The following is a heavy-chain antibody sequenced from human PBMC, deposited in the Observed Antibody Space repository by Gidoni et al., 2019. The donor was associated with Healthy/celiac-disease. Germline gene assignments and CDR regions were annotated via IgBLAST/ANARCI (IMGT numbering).Heavy chain of an antibody. J-gene: IGHJ3*02. CDR3: ARSHDYGDYQGAFDI. Sequence: RLSCAASGFTVSSNYMTWVLQAPGKGLEWVSVIYSGGSTYYADSVKGRFTISRHNSKNTLYLQMNSLRAEDTAVYYCARSHDYGDYQGAFDIWGQGTMVTVSS. CDR1: GFTVSSNY. D-gene: IGHD4-17*01. V-gene: IGHV3-53*04. CDR2: IYSGGST.